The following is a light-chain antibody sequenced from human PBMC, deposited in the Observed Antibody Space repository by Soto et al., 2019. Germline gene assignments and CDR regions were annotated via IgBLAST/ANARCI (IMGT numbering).Light chain of an antibody. Sequence: QSALTQPPSASGSPGQSVTISCTGTSSDVGAYKYVSWYQQYPGQAPKLMIYEVTKRPSGVPARFSASKSGNTASQTVSALQAEDEADYYCTSSVGHDTRVFGGGTKVTVL. CDR2: EVT. J-gene: IGLJ3*02. CDR1: SSDVGAYKY. CDR3: TSSVGHDTRV. V-gene: IGLV2-8*01.